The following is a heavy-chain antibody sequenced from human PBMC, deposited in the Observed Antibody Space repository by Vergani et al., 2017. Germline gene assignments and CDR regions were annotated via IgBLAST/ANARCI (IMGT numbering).Heavy chain of an antibody. CDR2: IYYSGST. J-gene: IGHJ4*02. V-gene: IGHV4-59*01. D-gene: IGHD1-26*01. CDR1: GGSISSYY. CDR3: ARLAATADYFDY. Sequence: QVQLQESGPGLVKPSETLSLTCTVSGGSISSYYWSWIRQPPGKGLEWIGYIYYSGSTNYNPSLKSRVTIPVDTSKNQFSLKLSSVTAADTAVYYCARLAATADYFDYWGQGTLVTVSS.